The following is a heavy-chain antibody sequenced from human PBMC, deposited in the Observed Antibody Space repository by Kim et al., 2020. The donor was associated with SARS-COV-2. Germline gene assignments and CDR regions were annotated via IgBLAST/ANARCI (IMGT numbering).Heavy chain of an antibody. V-gene: IGHV4-34*01. D-gene: IGHD6-13*01. CDR2: INHSGST. J-gene: IGHJ5*02. Sequence: SETLSLTCAVYGGSFSGYYWSWIRQPPGKGLEWIGEINHSGSTNYNPSLKSRVTISVDTSKNQFSLKLSSVTAADTAVYYCARADSSRGRFDPWGQGTLVTVSS. CDR3: ARADSSRGRFDP. CDR1: GGSFSGYY.